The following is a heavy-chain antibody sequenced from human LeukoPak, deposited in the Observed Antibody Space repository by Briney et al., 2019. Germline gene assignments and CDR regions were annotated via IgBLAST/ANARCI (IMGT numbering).Heavy chain of an antibody. D-gene: IGHD3-3*01. V-gene: IGHV3-11*04. CDR3: ARAEGPYDFWSGYYFDY. Sequence: GGSLRLSCAASGSTFSDYYMSWIRQAPGKGLEWVSYIRSRGSTTDHADSVKGRFTISRDNAKNSLYLQMNSLRAEDTAVYYCARAEGPYDFWSGYYFDYWGQGTLVTVSS. J-gene: IGHJ4*02. CDR1: GSTFSDYY. CDR2: IRSRGSTT.